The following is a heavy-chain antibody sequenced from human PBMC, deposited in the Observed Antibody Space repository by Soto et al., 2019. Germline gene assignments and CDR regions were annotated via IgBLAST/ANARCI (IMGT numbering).Heavy chain of an antibody. V-gene: IGHV3-30*18. Sequence: GGSLRLSCAASGFTFSSYGMHWVRQAPGKGLEWVAVISYDGSNKYYAESVKGRFTISRDNSKDTLYLQMNSLRAEDTAVYYCAKQYYDYIWGSYPQYYYYMDVWGKGTTVTVSS. CDR1: GFTFSSYG. D-gene: IGHD3-16*02. J-gene: IGHJ6*03. CDR2: ISYDGSNK. CDR3: AKQYYDYIWGSYPQYYYYMDV.